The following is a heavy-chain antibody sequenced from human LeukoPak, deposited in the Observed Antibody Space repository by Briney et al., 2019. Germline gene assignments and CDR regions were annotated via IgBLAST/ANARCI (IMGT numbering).Heavy chain of an antibody. V-gene: IGHV3-11*05. D-gene: IGHD3-22*01. CDR1: GFTFSDYY. Sequence: GGSLRLSCAASGFTFSDYYMSWIRQAPGKGLEWVSYISSSSIYTNYADSVKGRFTISRDNAKNSLYLQMNSLRAEDTAVYYCARDLYDSSGYYCDYWGQGTLVTVSS. CDR3: ARDLYDSSGYYCDY. CDR2: ISSSSIYT. J-gene: IGHJ4*02.